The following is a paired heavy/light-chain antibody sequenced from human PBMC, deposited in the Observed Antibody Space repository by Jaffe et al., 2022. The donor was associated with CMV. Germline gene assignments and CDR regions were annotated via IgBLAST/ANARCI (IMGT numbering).Light chain of an antibody. Sequence: AIRMTQSPSSFSASTGDRVTITCRASQGISSYLAWYQQKPGKAPKLLIYAASTLQSGVPSRFSGSGSGTDFTLTISCLQSEDFATYYCQQYYSYPPTFGQGTRLEIK. CDR3: QQYYSYPPT. V-gene: IGKV1-8*01. J-gene: IGKJ5*01. CDR1: QGISSY. CDR2: AAS.
Heavy chain of an antibody. CDR2: IKSKTDGGTT. D-gene: IGHD2-21*02. Sequence: EVQLVESGGGLVKPGGSLRLSCAASGFTFSNAWMSWVRQAPGKGLEWVGRIKSKTDGGTTDYAAPVKGRFTISRDDSKNTLYLQMNSLKTEDTAVYYCTTGLYCGGDCYGDYWFDPWGQGTLVTVSS. CDR3: TTGLYCGGDCYGDYWFDP. J-gene: IGHJ5*02. CDR1: GFTFSNAW. V-gene: IGHV3-15*01.